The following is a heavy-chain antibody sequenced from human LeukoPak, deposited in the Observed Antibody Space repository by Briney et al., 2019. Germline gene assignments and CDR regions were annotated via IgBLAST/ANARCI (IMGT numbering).Heavy chain of an antibody. CDR1: GYSISSGYY. J-gene: IGHJ3*02. V-gene: IGHV4-38-2*01. Sequence: SSETLSLTCAVSGYSISSGYYWGWIRQPPGKGLEWIGSIYHSGSTYYNPSLKSRVTISVDTSKNQFSLKLSSVTAADTAVYYCATPSRDGYNKDAFDIWGQGTMVTVSS. CDR2: IYHSGST. CDR3: ATPSRDGYNKDAFDI. D-gene: IGHD5-24*01.